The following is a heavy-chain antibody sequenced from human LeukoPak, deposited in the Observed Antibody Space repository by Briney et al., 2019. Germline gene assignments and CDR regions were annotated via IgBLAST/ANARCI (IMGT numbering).Heavy chain of an antibody. Sequence: SQTLSLTCAVSGDSVSNKMGAWNWIRQSPSRGLEWLGRTYLRSGCHTDYAFSVRGRLTITADTSKNHFSLQLASVTPEDSAVYYCASGWALSWGQGTLVTVSS. CDR2: TYLRSGCHT. D-gene: IGHD1-26*01. CDR3: ASGWALS. CDR1: GDSVSNKMGA. J-gene: IGHJ5*02. V-gene: IGHV6-1*01.